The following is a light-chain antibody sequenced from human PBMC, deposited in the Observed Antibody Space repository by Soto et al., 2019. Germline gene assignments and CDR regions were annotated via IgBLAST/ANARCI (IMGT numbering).Light chain of an antibody. CDR1: SGSVSTNNY. J-gene: IGLJ3*02. CDR2: RIN. Sequence: QTVVTQEPSFSVSPGGTVTLTCALSSGSVSTNNYPSWCQQTPGQPPRTLIFRINTRSSGVPDRFSGSILGSKAALTITGAQADDESDYYCVLYMGRGIWVFGGGTKVTVL. V-gene: IGLV8-61*01. CDR3: VLYMGRGIWV.